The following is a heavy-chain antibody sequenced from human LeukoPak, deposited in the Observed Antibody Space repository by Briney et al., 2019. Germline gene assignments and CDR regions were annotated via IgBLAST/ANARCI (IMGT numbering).Heavy chain of an antibody. CDR3: ARGRITKKLVFGY. CDR2: IRYDGSNK. V-gene: IGHV3-30*02. CDR1: GFTFSSYG. D-gene: IGHD6-13*01. Sequence: GGSLRLSCAASGFTFSSYGMHWVRQAPGKGLEWVAFIRYDGSNKYYADSVKGRFTISRDNSKNTLYLQMNSLRAEDTAVYYCARGRITKKLVFGYWGQGTLVTVSS. J-gene: IGHJ4*02.